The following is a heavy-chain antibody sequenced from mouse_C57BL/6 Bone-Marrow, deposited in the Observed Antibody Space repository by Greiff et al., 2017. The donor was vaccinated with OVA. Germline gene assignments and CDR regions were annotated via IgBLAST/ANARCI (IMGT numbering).Heavy chain of an antibody. V-gene: IGHV1-52*01. D-gene: IGHD1-1*01. CDR2: IDPSDSET. CDR3: AREGYYYGSSYPYWYFDV. CDR1: GYTFTSYW. J-gene: IGHJ1*03. Sequence: QVQLQQPGAELVRPGSSVKLSCKASGYTFTSYWMHWVKQRPIQGLEWIGNIDPSDSETHYNQKFKDKATLTVDKSSSTAYMQLSSLTSEDSAVYYCAREGYYYGSSYPYWYFDVWGTGTTVTVSS.